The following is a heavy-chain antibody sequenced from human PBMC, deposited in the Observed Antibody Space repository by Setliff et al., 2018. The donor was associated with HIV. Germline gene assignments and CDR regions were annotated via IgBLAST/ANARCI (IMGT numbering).Heavy chain of an antibody. D-gene: IGHD4-17*01. V-gene: IGHV4-39*02. CDR2: MYYSGST. Sequence: SETLSLTCTVSGGSISSSSYYWGWIRQPPGKGLEWIGSMYYSGSTYYTPSLKSRITISLDTSKNQFSLRLSSVAAGDTAVYYCAKDLDRIDYGDYVGYWGQGTLVTVSS. CDR3: AKDLDRIDYGDYVGY. J-gene: IGHJ4*02. CDR1: GGSISSSSYY.